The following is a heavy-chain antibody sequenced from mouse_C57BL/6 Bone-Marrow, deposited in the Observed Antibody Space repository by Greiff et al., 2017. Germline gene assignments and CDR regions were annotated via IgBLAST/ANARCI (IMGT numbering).Heavy chain of an antibody. J-gene: IGHJ4*01. D-gene: IGHD1-1*01. CDR2: NNPNSGNT. Sequence: QVQLKESGAELVRPGASVKLSCKASGYTFTSYDISWVKQSTGQSLEWIGENNPNSGNTNYNTKFKGKATLTADKSTSTAYMKLRSLTSEDSAVYFCARMTKVGAPMGYWGKGTSVTVSS. V-gene: IGHV1-81*01. CDR1: GYTFTSYD. CDR3: ARMTKVGAPMGY.